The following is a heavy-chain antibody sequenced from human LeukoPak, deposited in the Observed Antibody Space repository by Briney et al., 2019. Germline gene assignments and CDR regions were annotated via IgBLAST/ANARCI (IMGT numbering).Heavy chain of an antibody. CDR2: GHYSGST. CDR3: ARDVFFRAHNWFDP. Sequence: KPSETLSLTCTVSGDSISSYYWNWIRQPPGKGLEWIGYGHYSGSTFYNPSLNSRVTLSVDTSKNQFSLKLSSVTAADTAVYYCARDVFFRAHNWFDPWGQGTLVTVSS. CDR1: GDSISSYY. V-gene: IGHV4-59*12. D-gene: IGHD2/OR15-2a*01. J-gene: IGHJ5*02.